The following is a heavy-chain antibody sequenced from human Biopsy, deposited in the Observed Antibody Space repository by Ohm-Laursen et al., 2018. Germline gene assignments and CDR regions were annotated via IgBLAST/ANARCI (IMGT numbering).Heavy chain of an antibody. J-gene: IGHJ5*02. CDR3: ATEQEPANNGGNWHDP. CDR1: GVTLSGYS. V-gene: IGHV3-21*01. Sequence: SLRLSCTASGVTLSGYSMNWVRQAPGKGLEWVSSISASSSYIYYADSVKGRFTISKENDKNSLYLHMNSLRAEDTAVYYCATEQEPANNGGNWHDPWGQGTLVNVSS. CDR2: ISASSSYI. D-gene: IGHD1-14*01.